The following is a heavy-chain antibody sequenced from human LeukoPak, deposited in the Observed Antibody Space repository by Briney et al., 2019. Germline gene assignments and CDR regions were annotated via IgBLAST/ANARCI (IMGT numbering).Heavy chain of an antibody. CDR1: GGSLSSYY. Sequence: SETLSLTCTVSGGSLSSYYWSWIRRPPGKGLEWIGYVYHRGSTSYNPSLKSRVTISADMSKNQFSLKLNSVTAADTAVYYCARFHMTMVRGVIDNWLDTWGQGTLVTVSS. J-gene: IGHJ5*02. V-gene: IGHV4-59*01. D-gene: IGHD3-10*01. CDR2: VYHRGST. CDR3: ARFHMTMVRGVIDNWLDT.